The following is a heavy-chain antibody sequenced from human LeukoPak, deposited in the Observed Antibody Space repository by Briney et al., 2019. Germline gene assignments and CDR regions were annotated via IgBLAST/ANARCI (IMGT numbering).Heavy chain of an antibody. CDR1: GFTFSTYE. V-gene: IGHV3-48*03. CDR3: ARGAPLVVVTTAAFDI. CDR2: ISSSGNNI. Sequence: GGSLRLSCAASGFTFSTYEMSWVRQAPGKGLEWVSYISSSGNNIYYADSVKGRFTISRDNAKNSLYLQVNSLRDEDAAVYYCARGAPLVVVTTAAFDIWGQGTMVTVSS. J-gene: IGHJ3*02. D-gene: IGHD2-15*01.